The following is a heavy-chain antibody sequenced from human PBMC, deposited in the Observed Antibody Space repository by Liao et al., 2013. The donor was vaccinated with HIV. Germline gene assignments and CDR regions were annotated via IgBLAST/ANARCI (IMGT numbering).Heavy chain of an antibody. CDR2: IYTSGST. Sequence: QVQLQESGPGLVKPSQTLSLTCTVSGGSISSGPYYWSWIRQPAGKGLEWIGHIYTSGSTTYNPSLKSRVTISVDTSKNQFSLKLSSVTAADTAVYYCARGSGENLFDYWGQGTLVTVSS. D-gene: IGHD7-27*01. CDR1: GGSISSGPYY. V-gene: IGHV4-61*02. CDR3: ARGSGENLFDY. J-gene: IGHJ4*02.